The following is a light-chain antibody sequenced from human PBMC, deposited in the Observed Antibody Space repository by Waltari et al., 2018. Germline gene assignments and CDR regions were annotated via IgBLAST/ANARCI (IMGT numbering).Light chain of an antibody. Sequence: QLAVTQSPSASASLGSSVKLTRTLSSEHSAYAIPCPQHQPAKGPRFLMKIDAGGGHTKGDGIPDRFSGFSSGAGRYLTISSLQYEDEAAYYCQTWDPDTVVFGGGTKLTV. J-gene: IGLJ2*01. CDR1: SEHSAYA. V-gene: IGLV4-69*01. CDR3: QTWDPDTVV. CDR2: IDAGGGH.